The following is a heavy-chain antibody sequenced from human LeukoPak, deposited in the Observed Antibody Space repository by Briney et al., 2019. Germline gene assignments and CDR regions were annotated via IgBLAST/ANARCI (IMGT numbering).Heavy chain of an antibody. J-gene: IGHJ5*02. CDR2: INPSSGGT. CDR3: ARAAPRDYAGGSWFFDWFDP. CDR1: GYTFTDYY. D-gene: IGHD2-15*01. V-gene: IGHV1-2*02. Sequence: ASVKVSCKASGYTFTDYYVHWVRQAPGQGLEGMGWINPSSGGTNSAQQFQGRVTMARDTSTSTAYMELSRLTSDDTAMYYCARAAPRDYAGGSWFFDWFDPWGQGTLVTVSS.